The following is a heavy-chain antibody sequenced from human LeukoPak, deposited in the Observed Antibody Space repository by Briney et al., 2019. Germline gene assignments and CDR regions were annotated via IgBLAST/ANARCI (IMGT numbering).Heavy chain of an antibody. Sequence: PSETLSLTCTVSGGSISSYYWSWIRQPAGKGLEWIGRIYTSRSTKYNPSLKSRVSMSVDTSKNQCSLKLSSATAADTAVYFCARGRVSSSTWYSTYYYYFYMDVWGKGTTVTVSS. CDR2: IYTSRST. V-gene: IGHV4-4*07. CDR3: ARGRVSSSTWYSTYYYYFYMDV. J-gene: IGHJ6*03. CDR1: GGSISSYY. D-gene: IGHD6-13*01.